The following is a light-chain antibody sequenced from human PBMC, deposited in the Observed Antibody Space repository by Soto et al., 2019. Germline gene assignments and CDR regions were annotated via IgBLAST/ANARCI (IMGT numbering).Light chain of an antibody. CDR2: DAS. CDR3: QQYNSYWT. V-gene: IGKV1-5*01. CDR1: QSISSW. J-gene: IGKJ1*01. Sequence: DIQMTQSPSTLSASVGDRVTITCRARQSISSWLAWYQQKPGKAPNLLIYDASSLERGVPSRFSGSGSGTELTLTISSLQPDDFATYYCQQYNSYWTFGQGTKVEIK.